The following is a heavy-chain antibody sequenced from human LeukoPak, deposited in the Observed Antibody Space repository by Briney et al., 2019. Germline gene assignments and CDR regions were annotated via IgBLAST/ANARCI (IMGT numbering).Heavy chain of an antibody. CDR3: ARGATVVTRQYYFDY. CDR2: MNPNSGNT. Sequence: ASVKVSCKASGYTFTSYDINWVRQTTGQGLEWMGWMNPNSGNTGYAQKFQGRVTMTRNTSISTAYMELSSLRSEDTAVYYCARGATVVTRQYYFDYWGQGTLVTVSS. V-gene: IGHV1-8*01. J-gene: IGHJ4*02. D-gene: IGHD4-23*01. CDR1: GYTFTSYD.